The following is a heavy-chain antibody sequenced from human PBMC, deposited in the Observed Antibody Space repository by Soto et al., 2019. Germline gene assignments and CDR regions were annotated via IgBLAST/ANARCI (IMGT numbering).Heavy chain of an antibody. Sequence: PGGSLRLSCAASGFTFSSFAMSWVRQAPGKGLEWVSGMSGSGGGTNYADSVKGRFTISRDNSMHTLYLQMNSLRAEDTAVYYCAKGPSTMRVDWFDYWGQGTLVTVSS. CDR1: GFTFSSFA. V-gene: IGHV3-23*01. CDR2: MSGSGGGT. D-gene: IGHD3-22*01. J-gene: IGHJ4*02. CDR3: AKGPSTMRVDWFDY.